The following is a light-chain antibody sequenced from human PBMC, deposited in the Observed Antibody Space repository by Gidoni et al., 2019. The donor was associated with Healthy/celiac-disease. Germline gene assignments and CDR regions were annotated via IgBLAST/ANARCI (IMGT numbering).Light chain of an antibody. CDR3: MQALQTHRYT. J-gene: IGKJ2*01. V-gene: IGKV2-28*01. CDR1: QSLLHSNGYNY. Sequence: LPVTPGEPASISCRSSQSLLHSNGYNYLDWYLQKPGQSPQLLIYLGSNRASGVPDRFSGSGSGTDFTLKISRVEAEDVGVYYCMQALQTHRYTFGQGTKLEIK. CDR2: LGS.